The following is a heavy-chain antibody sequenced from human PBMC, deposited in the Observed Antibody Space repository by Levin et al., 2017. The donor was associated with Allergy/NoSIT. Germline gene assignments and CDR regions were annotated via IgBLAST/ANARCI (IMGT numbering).Heavy chain of an antibody. CDR3: ARDDSSTWYGGIDS. D-gene: IGHD6-13*01. CDR2: INTGNGNT. CDR1: GYTFTSHG. Sequence: GESLKISCKASGYTFTSHGMHWVRQTPGQRLEWMGWINTGNGNTQYSQKFQGRVTIGRDTFASTAYMELSYLTSEDTAEYYCARDDSSTWYGGIDSWGQGTLVTVSS. V-gene: IGHV1-3*04. J-gene: IGHJ4*02.